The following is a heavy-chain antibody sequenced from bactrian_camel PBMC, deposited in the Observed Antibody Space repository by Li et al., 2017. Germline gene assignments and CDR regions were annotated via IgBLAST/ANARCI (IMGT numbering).Heavy chain of an antibody. CDR2: IDSDYST. CDR1: RFTASTGC. CDR3: AASPATISLWTTWVPY. V-gene: IGHV3S53*01. Sequence: HVQLVESGGGSVQPGGSLTLSCVASRFTASTGCMGWFRQPAGKEREPVATIDSDYSTTYANSVKGRFTISKDNAKNTLYLQMNSLKPEDTAMYYCAASPATISLWTTWVPYWGQGTQVTVS. D-gene: IGHD5*01. J-gene: IGHJ4*01.